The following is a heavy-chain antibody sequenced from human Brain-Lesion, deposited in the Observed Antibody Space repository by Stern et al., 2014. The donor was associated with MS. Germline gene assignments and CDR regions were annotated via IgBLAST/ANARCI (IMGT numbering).Heavy chain of an antibody. CDR3: ARGRVVPGFQYYATDV. Sequence: QVQLVESGPGLVKPSQTLSLSCTVSGGSISSGGYYWSWIRQPAGKGLEWIGRIFNSGSTSYNPSPKSRGPISIATAKNQFSPGRNPRTAADTAVYYCARGRVVPGFQYYATDVWGQGTTVIVSS. D-gene: IGHD2-2*01. CDR1: GGSISSGGYY. J-gene: IGHJ6*02. CDR2: IFNSGST. V-gene: IGHV4-61*02.